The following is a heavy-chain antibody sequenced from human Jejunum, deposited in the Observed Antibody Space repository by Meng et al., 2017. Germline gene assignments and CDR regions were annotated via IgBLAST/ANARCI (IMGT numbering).Heavy chain of an antibody. CDR2: IYPGDSDT. CDR3: ARRPGYSSGWYGFPDY. Sequence: GESLKISCQGSGYTFTNYWIGWVRQMPGKGLEWMGNIYPGDSDTRYSPSFQGQVTISADKSISTAYLQWSSLKASDTAIYYCARRPGYSSGWYGFPDYWGHGNPV. V-gene: IGHV5-51*01. CDR1: GYTFTNYW. D-gene: IGHD6-19*01. J-gene: IGHJ4*01.